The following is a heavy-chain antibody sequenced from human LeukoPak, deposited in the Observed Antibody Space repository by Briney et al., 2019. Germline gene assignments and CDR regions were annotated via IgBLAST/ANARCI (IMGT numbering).Heavy chain of an antibody. CDR1: GFTFSSYA. D-gene: IGHD5-18*01. Sequence: GGSPRLSCAASGFTFSSYAMSWVRQAPGKGLEWVSAISGSGGSTYYADSVKGRFTISRDNSKNTLYLQMNSLRAEDTAVYYCAKVLARGYLNHNAFDIWGQGTMVTVSS. J-gene: IGHJ3*02. CDR3: AKVLARGYLNHNAFDI. CDR2: ISGSGGST. V-gene: IGHV3-23*01.